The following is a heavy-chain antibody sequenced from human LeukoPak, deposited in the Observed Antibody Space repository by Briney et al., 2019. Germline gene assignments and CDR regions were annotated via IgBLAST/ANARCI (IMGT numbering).Heavy chain of an antibody. CDR1: GGSISSSSYY. J-gene: IGHJ4*02. CDR2: IYYSGST. Sequence: SETLSLTCTVSGGSISSSSYYWGWIRQPPGKGLEWIGSIYYSGSTYYNPSLKSRLTISVDTSKNQFSLNLSSVTAADTAVYYCARLVVAARSYLYSFDYWGQGTLVTVSS. CDR3: ARLVVAARSYLYSFDY. D-gene: IGHD2-15*01. V-gene: IGHV4-39*07.